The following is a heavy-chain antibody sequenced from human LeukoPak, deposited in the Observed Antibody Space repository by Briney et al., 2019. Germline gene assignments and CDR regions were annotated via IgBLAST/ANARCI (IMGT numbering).Heavy chain of an antibody. V-gene: IGHV3-9*01. Sequence: GGSLRLSCAASGFTFDDYAMHWVRQAPGKGLEWVSGISWNSGSIGYADSVKGRFTISRDNAKNSLYLQMNSLRAEDTALYYCAKEDTVTYGMDVWGQGTTVTVSS. CDR2: ISWNSGSI. J-gene: IGHJ6*02. CDR3: AKEDTVTYGMDV. CDR1: GFTFDDYA. D-gene: IGHD5-18*01.